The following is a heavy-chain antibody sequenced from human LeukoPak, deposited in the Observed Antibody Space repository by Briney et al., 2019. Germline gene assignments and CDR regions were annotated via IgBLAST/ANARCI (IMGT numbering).Heavy chain of an antibody. CDR1: GGSFSGYY. Sequence: LSLTCAVYGGSFSGYYWSWVRQAPGKGLEWVSYISSSGSTIYYADSVKGRFTTSRNNAKNSLYLQMNSLRAEDTAVYYCAELGITMIGGVWGKGTTVTISS. CDR3: AELGITMIGGV. V-gene: IGHV3-11*04. J-gene: IGHJ6*04. CDR2: ISSSGSTI. D-gene: IGHD3-10*02.